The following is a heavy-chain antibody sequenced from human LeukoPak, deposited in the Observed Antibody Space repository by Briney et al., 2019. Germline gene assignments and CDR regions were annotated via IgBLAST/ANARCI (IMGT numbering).Heavy chain of an antibody. Sequence: PGRSLRLSCAASGFPFSSYAMHWVRQAPGKGLEWVAVISYDGSNKYYADSVRGRLTISRDNSKNTLYLQMSSLRAQDTAVYYCAREPRTTGTTYDFAIWGQGTMVTVSS. J-gene: IGHJ3*02. V-gene: IGHV3-30*04. CDR3: AREPRTTGTTYDFAI. CDR2: ISYDGSNK. D-gene: IGHD1-1*01. CDR1: GFPFSSYA.